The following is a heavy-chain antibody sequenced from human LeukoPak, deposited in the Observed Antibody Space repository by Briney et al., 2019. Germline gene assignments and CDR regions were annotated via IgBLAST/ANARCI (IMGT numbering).Heavy chain of an antibody. Sequence: GRSLRLSCTASGFTFGDYAMSWVRQAPGKGLEWVGFIRSKAYGGTTEYAASVKGRFTISRDDSKSIAYLQMNSLKTEDTAVYYCTREGRGSDAFDYWAREPWSPSPQ. V-gene: IGHV3-49*04. CDR2: IRSKAYGGTT. D-gene: IGHD3-16*01. CDR3: TREGRGSDAFDY. J-gene: IGHJ4*02. CDR1: GFTFGDYA.